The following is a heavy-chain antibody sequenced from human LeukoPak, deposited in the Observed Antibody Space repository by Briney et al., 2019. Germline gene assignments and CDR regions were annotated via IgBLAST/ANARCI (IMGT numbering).Heavy chain of an antibody. CDR1: GFTFSNYA. J-gene: IGHJ5*01. Sequence: GGSLRLSCAASGFTFSNYAMSWVRQAPGKGLEWVSAISGSGGSTYYADSVKGRFTISRDNSKNTLYLQMNSLRAEDTAVYYCAKSGYCSSSSCYTGLLDWFDSWGQGTLVTVSS. CDR2: ISGSGGST. V-gene: IGHV3-23*01. D-gene: IGHD2-2*02. CDR3: AKSGYCSSSSCYTGLLDWFDS.